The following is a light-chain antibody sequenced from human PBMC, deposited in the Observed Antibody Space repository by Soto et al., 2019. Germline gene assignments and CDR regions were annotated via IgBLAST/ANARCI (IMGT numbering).Light chain of an antibody. V-gene: IGKV3-20*01. CDR2: GVS. CDR1: QSINNKY. Sequence: EIVLTQSPGTLSLSPGERATLSSRASQSINNKYLAWYQQEPGQTPRLLIHGVSIRATGIPDRFSGSGSGTDFTLTSSRLEPEDFAVYYCQLYSGSPWTFGQGTKVEIK. CDR3: QLYSGSPWT. J-gene: IGKJ1*01.